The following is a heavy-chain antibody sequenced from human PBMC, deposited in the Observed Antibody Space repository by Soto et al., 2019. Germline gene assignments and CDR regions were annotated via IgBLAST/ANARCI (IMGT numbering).Heavy chain of an antibody. CDR3: ATGGDCSSTSCYDY. CDR2: ISYDGSNK. CDR1: GFTFSSYG. D-gene: IGHD2-2*01. V-gene: IGHV3-30*03. J-gene: IGHJ4*02. Sequence: QVQLVESGGGVVQPGRSLRLSCAASGFTFSSYGMHWVRQAPGKGLEWVAVISYDGSNKYYADSVMGRFTISRDNSKNTLYLQMNSLRAEDTAVYYCATGGDCSSTSCYDYWGQGTLVTVSS.